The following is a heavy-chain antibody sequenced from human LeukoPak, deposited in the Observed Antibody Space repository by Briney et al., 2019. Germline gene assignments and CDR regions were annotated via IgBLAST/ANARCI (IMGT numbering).Heavy chain of an antibody. CDR3: AKGSTRAWNNWFDP. D-gene: IGHD2-15*01. V-gene: IGHV3-30*18. J-gene: IGHJ5*02. Sequence: GSLRLSCAASGFTFSSYGIHWVRQAPGMGLEWVAVISYDGNNKYYADSVKGRFTISRDNSKNTLCLQMNSLRAEDTAVYYCAKGSTRAWNNWFDPWGQGTLVTVSS. CDR2: ISYDGNNK. CDR1: GFTFSSYG.